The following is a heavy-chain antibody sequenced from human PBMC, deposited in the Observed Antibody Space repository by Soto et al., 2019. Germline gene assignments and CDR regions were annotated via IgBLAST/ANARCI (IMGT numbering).Heavy chain of an antibody. D-gene: IGHD4-17*01. V-gene: IGHV3-11*01. CDR3: AGRGPYGDYISYFDY. J-gene: IGHJ4*02. CDR1: GFTFSSYW. CDR2: ISSNGSTI. Sequence: PGGSLRLSCAASGFTFSSYWMSWFRQAPGKGLEWVSYISSNGSTIYYVDSVKGRFTISRDNAKNSLYLQMNSLRAEDTAVYYCAGRGPYGDYISYFDYWGQGTLVTVSS.